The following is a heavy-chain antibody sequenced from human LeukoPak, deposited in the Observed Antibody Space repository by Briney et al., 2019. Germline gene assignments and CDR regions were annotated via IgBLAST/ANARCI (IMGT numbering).Heavy chain of an antibody. CDR3: AGDQGFLEWKEDV. V-gene: IGHV3-21*01. CDR1: GFTFSSYS. Sequence: GGSLRLSCAASGFTFSSYSMNWVRQAPGKGLEWVSSISSSSSYIYYADSVKGRFTISRDNAKNSLYLQMNSLRAEDTAVYYCAGDQGFLEWKEDVWGKGTTVTVSS. CDR2: ISSSSSYI. D-gene: IGHD3-3*01. J-gene: IGHJ6*04.